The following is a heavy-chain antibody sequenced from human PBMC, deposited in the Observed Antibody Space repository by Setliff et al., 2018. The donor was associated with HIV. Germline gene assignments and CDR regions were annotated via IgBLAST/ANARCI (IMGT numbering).Heavy chain of an antibody. V-gene: IGHV3-15*01. CDR3: TTDLGGSYHGWNY. D-gene: IGHD1-26*01. CDR2: IKSKTDGGTT. J-gene: IGHJ4*02. CDR1: GFTFRNYG. Sequence: LRLSCAASGFTFRNYGMHWVRQAPGKGLEWVGRIKSKTDGGTTDYAAPVKGRFTISRDDSKNTLYLQMNSLKTEDTAVYYCTTDLGGSYHGWNYWGQGTLVTVSS.